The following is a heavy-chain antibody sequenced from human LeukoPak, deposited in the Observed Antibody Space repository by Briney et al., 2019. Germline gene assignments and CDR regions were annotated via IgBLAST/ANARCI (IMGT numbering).Heavy chain of an antibody. CDR3: ARGYGVPADYGMDV. D-gene: IGHD2-2*01. V-gene: IGHV1-2*04. J-gene: IGHJ6*02. CDR2: INPNSGGT. CDR1: GYTFTGHY. Sequence: ASVKVSCKASGYTFTGHYMHWVRQAPGQGLEWMGWINPNSGGTNYAQKFQGWVTMTRDTSISTAYMELSRLRSDDTAVYYCARGYGVPADYGMDVWGQGTTVTVSS.